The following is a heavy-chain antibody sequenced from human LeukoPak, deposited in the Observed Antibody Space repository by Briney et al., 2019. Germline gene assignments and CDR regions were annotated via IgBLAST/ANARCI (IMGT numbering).Heavy chain of an antibody. D-gene: IGHD2-15*01. CDR3: ARVDCSGGSCYFDY. J-gene: IGHJ4*02. CDR1: GFTFYSYS. V-gene: IGHV3-74*01. CDR2: INSDGSST. Sequence: GGSLRLSCAASGFTFYSYSMNWVRQTPGKGLVWVSRINSDGSSTRYADSVKGRFTISRDNAKNTLDLQMSSLRAEDTAVYYCARVDCSGGSCYFDYWGQGTLVTVSS.